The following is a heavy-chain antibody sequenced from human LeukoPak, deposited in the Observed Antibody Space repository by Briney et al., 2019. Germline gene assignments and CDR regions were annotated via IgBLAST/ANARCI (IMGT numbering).Heavy chain of an antibody. CDR3: AKDWPITMIADEGY. Sequence: PGGSLRLSCAASGFTFSSYAMSRVRQAPGKGLEWVSAISGSGGSTYYADSVKGRFTISRDNSKNTLYLQMNSLRAEDTAVYYCAKDWPITMIADEGYWGQGTLVTVSS. CDR2: ISGSGGST. CDR1: GFTFSSYA. V-gene: IGHV3-23*01. D-gene: IGHD3-22*01. J-gene: IGHJ4*02.